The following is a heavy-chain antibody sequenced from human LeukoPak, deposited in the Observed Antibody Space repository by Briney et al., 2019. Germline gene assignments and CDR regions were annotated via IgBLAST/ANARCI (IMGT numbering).Heavy chain of an antibody. J-gene: IGHJ5*01. CDR2: INPNSGVT. D-gene: IGHD2-15*01. Sequence: GASVKVSCKASGYTFTGYYMHWVRQAPGQGLEWMGWINPNSGVTKYAQKFQGRVTMTRDTSISTAYMELSRLRSDDSAVFCCARQADNNWFDSWGQGTLVTVSS. V-gene: IGHV1-2*02. CDR1: GYTFTGYY. CDR3: ARQADNNWFDS.